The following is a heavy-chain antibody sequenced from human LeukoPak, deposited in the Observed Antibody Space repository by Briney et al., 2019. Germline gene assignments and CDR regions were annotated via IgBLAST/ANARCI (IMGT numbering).Heavy chain of an antibody. V-gene: IGHV3-21*01. Sequence: GGSLRLSCAASGFTFSSYSMNWVRQAPGKGLEWVSTISDRSDKTYYADSVRGRFTISRDNAKNSLYLQMNSLRAEDTAVYYCARDGTVTNDFDYWGQGTLVTVSS. J-gene: IGHJ4*02. D-gene: IGHD4-17*01. CDR1: GFTFSSYS. CDR3: ARDGTVTNDFDY. CDR2: ISDRSDKT.